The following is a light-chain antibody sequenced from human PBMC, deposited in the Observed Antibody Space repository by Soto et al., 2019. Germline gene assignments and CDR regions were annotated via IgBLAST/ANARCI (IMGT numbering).Light chain of an antibody. CDR1: QSVSSNY. CDR3: QQYANSPFT. Sequence: EIVLTQSPGTLPLSPGERATLSCRASQSVSSNYLVWYQQKPGQAPRPLIYGASSRATGIPDRFSGSGSGTDFTLTSSILEPEDFAVYYCQQYANSPFTFGQGTMLEIK. V-gene: IGKV3-20*01. J-gene: IGKJ2*01. CDR2: GAS.